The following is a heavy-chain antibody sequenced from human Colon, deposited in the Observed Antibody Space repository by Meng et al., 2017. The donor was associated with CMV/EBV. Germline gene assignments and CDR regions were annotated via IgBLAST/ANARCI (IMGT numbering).Heavy chain of an antibody. CDR3: AIKLGLAVADKREASSLGY. D-gene: IGHD6-19*01. J-gene: IGHJ4*02. V-gene: IGHV1-2*02. Sequence: ASVKVSCKASGYTFTGYFIQWVRQAPGQGLEWMGWMNPNHGGAQYAPKFQGRVTMNRDTATTTAYMELSGLTSDDTAEYYCAIKLGLAVADKREASSLGYWGQGTLVTVSS. CDR2: MNPNHGGA. CDR1: GYTFTGYF.